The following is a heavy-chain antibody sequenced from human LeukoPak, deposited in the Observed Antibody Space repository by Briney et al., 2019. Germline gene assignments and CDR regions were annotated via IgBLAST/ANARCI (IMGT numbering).Heavy chain of an antibody. Sequence: ASVKVSCKVSGYTLTELSMHWVRQAPGQGLEWMGWINPNSGGTNYAQKFQGRVTMTRDTSISTAYMELSRLRSDDTAVYYCARAGIVATITVDYWGQGTLVTVSS. V-gene: IGHV1-2*02. CDR3: ARAGIVATITVDY. J-gene: IGHJ4*02. CDR2: INPNSGGT. CDR1: GYTLTELS. D-gene: IGHD5-12*01.